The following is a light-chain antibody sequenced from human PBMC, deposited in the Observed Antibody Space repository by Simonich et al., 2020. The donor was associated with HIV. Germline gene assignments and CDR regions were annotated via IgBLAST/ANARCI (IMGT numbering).Light chain of an antibody. CDR1: QGISTY. CDR3: QKYNSFPLT. V-gene: IGKV1-27*01. J-gene: IGKJ4*01. Sequence: DIQMTQSPSSLSASVGDRVTITCRARQGISTYLAWYQQKPGRVPKLLIYAATTLQLGVPSRFSGSGSGTDFTLTISTLQPEDVATYYCQKYNSFPLTFGGGTKVEIK. CDR2: AAT.